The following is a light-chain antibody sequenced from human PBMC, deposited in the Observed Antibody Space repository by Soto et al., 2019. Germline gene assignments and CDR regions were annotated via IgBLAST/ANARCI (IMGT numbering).Light chain of an antibody. Sequence: QSALTQPASVSGSPGQSITISCTGTSSDIGQYNFVSWYQQHPGKAPKLIIFDVSNRPSGVSDRFSGSKSGNTASLTISGLQAEDEAHYSCSSYTSSDTLVFGGGTKLTVL. CDR3: SSYTSSDTLV. CDR2: DVS. V-gene: IGLV2-14*01. J-gene: IGLJ2*01. CDR1: SSDIGQYNF.